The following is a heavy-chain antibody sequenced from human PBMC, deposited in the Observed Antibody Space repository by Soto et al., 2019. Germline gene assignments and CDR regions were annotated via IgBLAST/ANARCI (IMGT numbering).Heavy chain of an antibody. D-gene: IGHD7-27*01. V-gene: IGHV3-48*02. CDR2: ISSSSSTI. J-gene: IGHJ4*02. CDR3: ARDHQSNWGYTVNFFDY. Sequence: EVQLVESGGGLVQPGGSLRLSCAASGFTFSSYSMNWVRQAPGKGLEWVSYISSSSSTIYYADSVKGRFTISRDNAKNSLYLQMNRLRDEDTAVYYCARDHQSNWGYTVNFFDYWGQGTLVTVSS. CDR1: GFTFSSYS.